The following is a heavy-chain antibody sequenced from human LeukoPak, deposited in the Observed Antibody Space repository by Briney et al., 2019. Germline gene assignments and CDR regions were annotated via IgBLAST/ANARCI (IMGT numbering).Heavy chain of an antibody. CDR2: ISTSGNTI. D-gene: IGHD1-26*01. V-gene: IGHV3-48*03. CDR1: GFTLSSFE. CDR3: ARVGATLYYYYLDV. J-gene: IGHJ6*03. Sequence: PGGFLRLSCAASGFTLSSFEMNWVRRAPGKGLEWLSYISTSGNTIYYADSVKGRFTISRDNTKNSLYLQMNSLRDEDTAVYYCARVGATLYYYYLDVWGKGTTVAVSS.